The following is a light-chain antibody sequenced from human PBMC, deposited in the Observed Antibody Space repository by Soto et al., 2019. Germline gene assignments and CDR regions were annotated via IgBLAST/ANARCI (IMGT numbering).Light chain of an antibody. V-gene: IGKV3-11*01. Sequence: EIVLTQSPATLSLSPWERATLSCRASQSVRGYLAWYQQKPGQAPRLLMYEASNRATGIPARFSGGGSGTDFTLTISSLEPEDFAVYYCQQRSDWPWTFGQGTKVDIK. J-gene: IGKJ1*01. CDR1: QSVRGY. CDR3: QQRSDWPWT. CDR2: EAS.